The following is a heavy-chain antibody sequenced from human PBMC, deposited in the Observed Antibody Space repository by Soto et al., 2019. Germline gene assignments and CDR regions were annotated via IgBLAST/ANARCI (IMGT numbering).Heavy chain of an antibody. CDR1: GGSLTNSSYY. D-gene: IGHD2-2*01. CDR3: VSQTKTAPAQAYFDY. J-gene: IGHJ4*02. Sequence: SETLSLTCTVSGGSLTNSSYYWGWIRQSPGKGLEWIGSVYYRGRSYSKSSVKSPVTISVDTSKNRFSLSLNSVTASDTAVYFCVSQTKTAPAQAYFDYWGPGALVTVST. CDR2: VYYRGRS. V-gene: IGHV4-39*01.